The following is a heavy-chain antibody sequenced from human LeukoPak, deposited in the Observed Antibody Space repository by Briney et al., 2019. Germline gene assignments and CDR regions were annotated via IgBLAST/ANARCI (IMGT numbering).Heavy chain of an antibody. CDR1: GYTFTSYV. CDR3: ARGAIDYSNTYYYYMDV. J-gene: IGHJ6*03. Sequence: ASVKVSYKASGYTFTSYVINWVRQAAGQGREWMGWMNPSSGNTGYAQKFQGRVTMTRNTSISTAYMELSSLRSEDTAVYYCARGAIDYSNTYYYYMDVWGKGTTVTVSS. CDR2: MNPSSGNT. D-gene: IGHD4-11*01. V-gene: IGHV1-8*01.